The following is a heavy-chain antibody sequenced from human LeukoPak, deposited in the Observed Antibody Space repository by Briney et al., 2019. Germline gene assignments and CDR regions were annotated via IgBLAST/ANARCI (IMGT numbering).Heavy chain of an antibody. J-gene: IGHJ3*02. CDR2: ISSSSSYI. Sequence: GGSLRLSCAASGFTFSSYSMDWVRQAPGKGLEWVSSISSSSSYIYYADSVKGRFTISRDNAKNSLYLQMNSLRAEDTAVYYCVRDGHDAFDIWGQGTMVTVSS. V-gene: IGHV3-21*01. CDR3: VRDGHDAFDI. CDR1: GFTFSSYS.